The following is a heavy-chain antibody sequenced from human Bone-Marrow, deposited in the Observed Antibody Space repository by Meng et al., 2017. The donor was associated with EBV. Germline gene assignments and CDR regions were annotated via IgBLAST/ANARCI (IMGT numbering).Heavy chain of an antibody. J-gene: IGHJ5*02. Sequence: QGQLVQSGAEVKKPGASVRVSCEASGYTFTNFDINWVRQAAGQGLEWMGWMNPDSGNTGYARNFQGRVSMTRDTSRNTAYMELRGLTYEDTAIYYCARGLQGTNWFDPWGQGTLVTVSS. CDR1: GYTFTNFD. CDR3: ARGLQGTNWFDP. V-gene: IGHV1-8*01. CDR2: MNPDSGNT.